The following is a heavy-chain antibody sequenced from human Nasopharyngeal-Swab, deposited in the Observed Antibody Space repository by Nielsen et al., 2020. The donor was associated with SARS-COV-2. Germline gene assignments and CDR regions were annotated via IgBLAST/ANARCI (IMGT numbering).Heavy chain of an antibody. Sequence: SETLSLTCAVYGGSFSGSYWGWIRQPPGKGLEWIGEIHHSGSTDYNPSLKSRVTISVDTSKNQFSLKLSSVTAADTAVFYCARGPVRYDFWSGYYCGFDYWGQGTLVTVSS. CDR1: GGSFSGSY. CDR2: IHHSGST. D-gene: IGHD3-3*01. CDR3: ARGPVRYDFWSGYYCGFDY. V-gene: IGHV4-34*01. J-gene: IGHJ4*02.